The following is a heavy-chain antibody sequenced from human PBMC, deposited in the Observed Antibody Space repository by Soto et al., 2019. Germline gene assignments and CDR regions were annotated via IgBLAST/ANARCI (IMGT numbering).Heavy chain of an antibody. J-gene: IGHJ5*02. CDR1: GYTFTSYC. Sequence: GSVKVSCKASGYTFTSYCISWVRQAPGQGLEWMGWISAYNGNTNYAQKLQGRVTMTTDTSTSTAYMELRSLRSDDTAVYYCARGIGLRTTVTSSPWGQGTLVTVSS. D-gene: IGHD4-17*01. CDR3: ARGIGLRTTVTSSP. CDR2: ISAYNGNT. V-gene: IGHV1-18*04.